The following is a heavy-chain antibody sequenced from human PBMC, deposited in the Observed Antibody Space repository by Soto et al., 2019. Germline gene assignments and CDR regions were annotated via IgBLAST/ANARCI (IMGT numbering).Heavy chain of an antibody. CDR1: GFTLSDYH. Sequence: EVQVVQSGGGLVQPGGSLRLSCAASGFTLSDYHMDWVRQAPGKGLEWVSYITASSRTIFYADSVKGRFIVSRDNAKNSLYLQMNSLRDEDTAVYYCARDSGRGYGMDVWGQGTTVTVSS. CDR3: ARDSGRGYGMDV. D-gene: IGHD3-10*01. J-gene: IGHJ6*02. CDR2: ITASSRTI. V-gene: IGHV3-48*02.